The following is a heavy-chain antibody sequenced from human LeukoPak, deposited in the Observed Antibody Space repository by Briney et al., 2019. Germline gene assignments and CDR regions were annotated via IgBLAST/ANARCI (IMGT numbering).Heavy chain of an antibody. CDR1: GGSFSGYY. D-gene: IGHD3-3*01. CDR3: ARDGRLRFLEWPLDAFDI. J-gene: IGHJ3*02. CDR2: IYTSGST. V-gene: IGHV4-4*07. Sequence: SETLSLTRAVYGGSFSGYYWSWIRQPAGKGLEWIGRIYTSGSTNYNPSLKSRVTISVDTSKNQFSLKLSSVTAADTAVYYCARDGRLRFLEWPLDAFDIWGQGTMVTVSS.